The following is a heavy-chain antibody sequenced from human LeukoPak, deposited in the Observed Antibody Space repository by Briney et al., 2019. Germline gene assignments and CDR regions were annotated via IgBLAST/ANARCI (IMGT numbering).Heavy chain of an antibody. Sequence: ASVKVSCKVSGYTLTELSMHWVRQAPGQGLEWMGGIIPIFGTANYAQKFQGRVTITADESTSTAYMELSSLRSEDTAVYYCARDQDRDGYNLDYWGQGTLVTVSS. CDR1: GYTLTELS. D-gene: IGHD5-24*01. J-gene: IGHJ4*02. CDR2: IIPIFGTA. V-gene: IGHV1-69*13. CDR3: ARDQDRDGYNLDY.